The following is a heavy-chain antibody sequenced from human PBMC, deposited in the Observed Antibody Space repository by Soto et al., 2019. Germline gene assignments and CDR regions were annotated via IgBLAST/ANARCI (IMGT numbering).Heavy chain of an antibody. CDR3: AREVGHGWFDP. Sequence: EVQLVESGGGLVQPGGSLRLSCAASGFTVSSNYMSWVRQAPGKGLEWVSVIYGGGSTYYADSVKGRFTSYRHNSKNTLYLQMNSLRAEDTAVYYCAREVGHGWFDPWGQGTLVTVSS. V-gene: IGHV3-53*04. CDR2: IYGGGST. J-gene: IGHJ5*02. CDR1: GFTVSSNY.